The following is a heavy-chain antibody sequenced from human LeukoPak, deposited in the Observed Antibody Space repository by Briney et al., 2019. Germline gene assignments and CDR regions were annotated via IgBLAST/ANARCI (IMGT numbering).Heavy chain of an antibody. CDR1: GASIRSHY. CDR3: ARAFGCSGGSCYRFFDY. Sequence: PSETLSLTCTVSGASIRSHYWGWIRQPPGKGLEWIGSIYHSGSTYYNPSLKSRVTISVDTSKNQFSLKLNSVTAADTAVYYCARAFGCSGGSCYRFFDYWGQGILVTVSS. V-gene: IGHV4-38-2*02. CDR2: IYHSGST. J-gene: IGHJ4*02. D-gene: IGHD2-15*01.